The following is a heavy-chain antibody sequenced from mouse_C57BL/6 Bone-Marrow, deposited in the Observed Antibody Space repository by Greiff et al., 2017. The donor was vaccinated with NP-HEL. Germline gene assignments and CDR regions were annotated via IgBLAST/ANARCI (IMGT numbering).Heavy chain of an antibody. CDR3: ARGSYGNYFDY. V-gene: IGHV14-2*01. D-gene: IGHD2-1*01. CDR1: GFNIKDYY. J-gene: IGHJ2*01. CDR2: IDPEDGET. Sequence: EVNLVESGAELVKPGASVKLSCTASGFNIKDYYMHWVKQRTEQGLEWIGRIDPEDGETKYAPKFQDKATITTDKSYSTAYMQLSSLTSEDSAVYYCARGSYGNYFDYWGQGTTLTVSS.